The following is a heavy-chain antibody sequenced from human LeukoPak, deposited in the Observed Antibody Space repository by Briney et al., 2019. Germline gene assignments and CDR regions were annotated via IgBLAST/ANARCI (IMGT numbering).Heavy chain of an antibody. D-gene: IGHD2-21*02. Sequence: PGGSLRLSCEASGFTFIGYGMHWVSQAPGKGLEWVAGISYDGSNQYYTDSVKGRFTISRDNSKNTLYLQMNSLRPEDTAVYYCAKPRGGDSWAFDFWGQGTMVTVSS. V-gene: IGHV3-30*18. J-gene: IGHJ3*01. CDR3: AKPRGGDSWAFDF. CDR1: GFTFIGYG. CDR2: ISYDGSNQ.